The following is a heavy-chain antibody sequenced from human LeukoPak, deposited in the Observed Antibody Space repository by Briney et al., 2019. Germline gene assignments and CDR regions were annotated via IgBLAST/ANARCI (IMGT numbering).Heavy chain of an antibody. V-gene: IGHV4-34*01. J-gene: IGHJ4*02. D-gene: IGHD3-16*02. CDR3: ARGPRHYDYVWGSYRTLVYFDY. Sequence: PSETLSLTCAVYGGSFCGYYWSWIRQPPGKGLEWIGEINHSGSTNYNPSLKSRVTISVDTSKNQFSLKLSSVTAADTAVYYCARGPRHYDYVWGSYRTLVYFDYWGQGTLVTVSS. CDR2: INHSGST. CDR1: GGSFCGYY.